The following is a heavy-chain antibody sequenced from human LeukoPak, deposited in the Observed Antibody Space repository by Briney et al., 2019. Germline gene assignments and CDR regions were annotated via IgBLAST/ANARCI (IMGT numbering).Heavy chain of an antibody. Sequence: ASVKVSCKASGGTFSSYAISWVRQAPGQGLEWMGRIIPIFGTANYAQKFQGRVTITTDESTSTAYMELGSLRSEDTAVYYCAREPWSYYGSGSINWFDPWGQGTLVTVSS. CDR1: GGTFSSYA. D-gene: IGHD3-10*01. CDR3: AREPWSYYGSGSINWFDP. J-gene: IGHJ5*02. CDR2: IIPIFGTA. V-gene: IGHV1-69*05.